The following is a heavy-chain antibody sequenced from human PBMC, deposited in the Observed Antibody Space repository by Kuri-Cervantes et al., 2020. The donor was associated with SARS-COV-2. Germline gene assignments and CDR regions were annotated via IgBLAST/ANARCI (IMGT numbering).Heavy chain of an antibody. Sequence: LSLTCAASGFTFSSDWMTWVRQAPGKGLDWVANVRQDGRDKYYGDSVKGRFTISRVNTKNSLYLQMDSLTAEDTAVNYCARYCTSISCESAIDFWGQGTLVTVSS. CDR1: GFTFSSDW. J-gene: IGHJ4*02. D-gene: IGHD2-2*01. CDR2: VRQDGRDK. CDR3: ARYCTSISCESAIDF. V-gene: IGHV3-7*03.